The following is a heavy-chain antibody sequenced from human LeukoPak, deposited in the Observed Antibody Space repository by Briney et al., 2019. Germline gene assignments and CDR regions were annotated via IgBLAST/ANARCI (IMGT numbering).Heavy chain of an antibody. CDR3: ARDTEEVLEWYGNWFDP. CDR1: GGTFSSYA. CDR2: IIPIFGTA. Sequence: SVKVSCKASGGTFSSYAISWVRQAPGQGLEWMGGIIPIFGTANYAQKFQGRVTITTDESTSTAYMELSSLRSEDTAVYYCARDTEEVLEWYGNWFDPWGQGTLVTVSS. J-gene: IGHJ5*02. D-gene: IGHD3-3*01. V-gene: IGHV1-69*05.